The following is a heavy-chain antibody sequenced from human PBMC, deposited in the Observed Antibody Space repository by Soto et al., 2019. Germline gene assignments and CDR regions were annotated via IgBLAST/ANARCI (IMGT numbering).Heavy chain of an antibody. V-gene: IGHV3-21*01. CDR1: GFIFSSFT. CDR3: VRGDDRVD. D-gene: IGHD1-1*01. CDR2: ISKSSSLI. Sequence: GGSLRLSCVGSGFIFSSFTMTWVRQAPGMGLQYLASISKSSSLIYYADSVRGRFIISRGNSKDSVFLQMYSLRAEDTAMYYCVRGDDRVDWGQGTLVTVSS. J-gene: IGHJ4*02.